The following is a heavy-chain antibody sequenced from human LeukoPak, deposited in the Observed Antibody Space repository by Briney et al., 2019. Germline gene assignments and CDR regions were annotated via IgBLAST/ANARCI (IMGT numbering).Heavy chain of an antibody. CDR1: GYTFTGYY. CDR2: INPNSGGT. Sequence: ASVKVSCKASGYTFTGYYMHWVRQAPGQGLEWMGWINPNSGGTNYAQKFQGRVTMTRDTSISTAYMELSRLRSDDTAVYYCARDYYDSSGYYRQNYYYYYMDVWGKGTTVTVSS. CDR3: ARDYYDSSGYYRQNYYYYYMDV. D-gene: IGHD3-22*01. J-gene: IGHJ6*03. V-gene: IGHV1-2*02.